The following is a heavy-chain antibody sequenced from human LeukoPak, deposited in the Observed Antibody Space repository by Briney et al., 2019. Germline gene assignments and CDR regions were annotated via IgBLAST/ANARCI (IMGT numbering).Heavy chain of an antibody. J-gene: IGHJ5*02. V-gene: IGHV4-34*01. D-gene: IGHD3-22*01. Sequence: WVRQMPGKGLEWIGEINHSGSTNYNPSLKSRVTISVDTSKNQISLKLSSVTAADTAVYYCASASDYYDSSGDPDWFDPWGQGTLVTVSS. CDR2: INHSGST. CDR3: ASASDYYDSSGDPDWFDP.